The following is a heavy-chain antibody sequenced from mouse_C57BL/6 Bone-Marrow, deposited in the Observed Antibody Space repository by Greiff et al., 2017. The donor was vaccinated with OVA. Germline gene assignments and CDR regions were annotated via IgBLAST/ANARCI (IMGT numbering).Heavy chain of an antibody. CDR3: TRVYGSSPYYYAMDY. CDR1: GFTFSSYA. J-gene: IGHJ4*01. Sequence: EVKLMESGEGLVKPGGSLKLSCAASGFTFSSYAMSWVRQTPEKRLEWVAYLSSGGDYIYYADTVKGRFTISRDNARNTLYLQMSSLKSEDTAMYYCTRVYGSSPYYYAMDYWGQGTSVTVAS. D-gene: IGHD1-1*01. V-gene: IGHV5-9-1*02. CDR2: LSSGGDYI.